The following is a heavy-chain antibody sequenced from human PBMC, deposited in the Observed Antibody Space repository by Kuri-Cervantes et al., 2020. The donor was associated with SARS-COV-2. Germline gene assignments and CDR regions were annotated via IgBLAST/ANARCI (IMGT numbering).Heavy chain of an antibody. CDR1: GFTFSKYW. CDR2: IKQDESER. CDR3: AREPGGTFDY. V-gene: IGHV3-7*04. D-gene: IGHD3-16*01. J-gene: IGHJ4*02. Sequence: GGSLRLSCAASGFTFSKYWMSWVRQAPGKGLEWVASIKQDESERYHVDSVKGRFTISRDNAKNSLYLQMNSLRAEDTAVYYCAREPGGTFDYWGQGTLVTVSS.